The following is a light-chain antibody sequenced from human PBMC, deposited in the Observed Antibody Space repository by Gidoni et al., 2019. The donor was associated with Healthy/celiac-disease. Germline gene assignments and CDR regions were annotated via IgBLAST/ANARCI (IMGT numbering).Light chain of an antibody. Sequence: DIQMTTSPSTLSASVGDRVTITCRASQSISRWFAWYQQKPGKAPKLLIYKASSLESGVPSRFSGSGSGTEFTLTISSLQPDDFATYYCQQYNSYPCSFGQGTKLEIK. CDR2: KAS. CDR1: QSISRW. V-gene: IGKV1-5*03. CDR3: QQYNSYPCS. J-gene: IGKJ2*04.